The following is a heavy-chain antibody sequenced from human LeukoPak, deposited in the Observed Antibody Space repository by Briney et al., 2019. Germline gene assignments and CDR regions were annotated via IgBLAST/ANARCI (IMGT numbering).Heavy chain of an antibody. CDR1: GFTFSSYA. Sequence: GGSLKLSCAASGFTFSSYAMSGVRQAPGKGLEWVSAISGSGGSTYYADSVKGRFTISRDNSKNTLYLQMNSLRAEDTAVYYCAKANYDYSYLDYWGQGTLVTVSS. CDR2: ISGSGGST. CDR3: AKANYDYSYLDY. J-gene: IGHJ4*02. V-gene: IGHV3-23*01. D-gene: IGHD3-16*01.